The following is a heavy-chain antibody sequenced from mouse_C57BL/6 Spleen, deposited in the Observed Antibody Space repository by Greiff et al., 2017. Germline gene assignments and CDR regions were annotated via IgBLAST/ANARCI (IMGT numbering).Heavy chain of an antibody. D-gene: IGHD2-4*01. CDR2: INPNNGGT. V-gene: IGHV1-26*01. J-gene: IGHJ4*01. Sequence: EVQLQQSGPELVKPGASVKISCKASGYTFTDYYMNWVKQSHGKSLEWIGDINPNNGGTSYNQKFKGKATLTVDKSSSTAYMELRSLTSEDSAVYYCASIYYDYENYAMDYWGQGTSVTVSS. CDR3: ASIYYDYENYAMDY. CDR1: GYTFTDYY.